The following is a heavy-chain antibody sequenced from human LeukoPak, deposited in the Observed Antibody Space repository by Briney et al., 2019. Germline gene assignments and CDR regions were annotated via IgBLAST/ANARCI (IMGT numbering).Heavy chain of an antibody. V-gene: IGHV3-33*05. CDR2: RSYDGNNI. CDR1: GFYA. J-gene: IGHJ4*02. D-gene: IGHD3-9*01. CDR3: ARGLRYFDWLLNY. Sequence: PAKSLRLSCAASGFYAVHWVRQAPGKGLEWVAIRSYDGNNIFYANSVKGRFTITRDNSKNTGSLQMNTLRPEDTAVYYCARGLRYFDWLLNYWGQGTLVTVSS.